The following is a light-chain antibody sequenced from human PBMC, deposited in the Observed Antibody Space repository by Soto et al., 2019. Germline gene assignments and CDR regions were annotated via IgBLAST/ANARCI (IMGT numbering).Light chain of an antibody. CDR2: EVS. V-gene: IGLV2-14*01. J-gene: IGLJ2*01. CDR1: SSDVGGYNY. Sequence: QSALTQPASVSGSPGQSITISCTGTSSDVGGYNYVCWYQHHPGKPPKLIIHEVSNRPSGVSHRFSGSKSGNTASLSISGLQAEDEADYYCSSYTSSSTVVFGGGTKLPVL. CDR3: SSYTSSSTVV.